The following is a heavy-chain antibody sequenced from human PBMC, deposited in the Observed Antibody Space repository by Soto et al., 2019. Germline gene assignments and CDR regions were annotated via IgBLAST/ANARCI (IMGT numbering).Heavy chain of an antibody. V-gene: IGHV4-39*07. CDR1: GGSISSSSYY. J-gene: IGHJ5*02. CDR2: IYYSGST. Sequence: PSETLSLTCTVSGGSISSSSYYWGWIRQPPGKGLEWIGSIYYSGSTYYNPSLKSRVTISVDTSKNQFSLKLSSVTAADTAVYYCARAILYGIDTWGQGILVTVSS. CDR3: ARAILYGIDT. D-gene: IGHD3-9*01.